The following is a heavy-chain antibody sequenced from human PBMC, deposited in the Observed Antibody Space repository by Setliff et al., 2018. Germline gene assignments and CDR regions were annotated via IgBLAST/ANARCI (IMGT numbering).Heavy chain of an antibody. CDR1: GFTFSRST. CDR2: ITSSSSYI. D-gene: IGHD3-3*01. V-gene: IGHV3-21*04. Sequence: GGSLRLSCAASGFTFSRSTMNWVRQAPGKGLEWVASITSSSSYIYYVDSAKGRFIVSRDNARRSMHLQMNSLRAEDTAVYYCVTGDDHGQGKRFHYWGQGTLVTVSS. J-gene: IGHJ4*02. CDR3: VTGDDHGQGKRFHY.